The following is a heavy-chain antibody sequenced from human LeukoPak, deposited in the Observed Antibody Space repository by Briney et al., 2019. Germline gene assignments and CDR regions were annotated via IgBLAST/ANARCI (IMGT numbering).Heavy chain of an antibody. J-gene: IGHJ5*02. CDR2: IYHSGST. V-gene: IGHV4-59*12. Sequence: SETLTLTRTVSGGSNSSYYWSWIRQPPGKGLEWIGYIYHSGSTYYNPSLKSRVTISVDRSKNQFSLKLSSVTAADTAVYYCARCRPDSSNFNWFDPWGQGTLVTVSS. CDR3: ARCRPDSSNFNWFDP. CDR1: GGSNSSYY. D-gene: IGHD6-13*01.